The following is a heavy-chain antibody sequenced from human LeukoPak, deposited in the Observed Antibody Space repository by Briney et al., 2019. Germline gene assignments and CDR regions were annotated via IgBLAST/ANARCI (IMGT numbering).Heavy chain of an antibody. CDR1: GDSISISNW. CDR2: IYHSGST. V-gene: IGHV4-4*02. Sequence: SETLSLTCAVSGDSISISNWWTWVRQPPGKGLEWIGEIYHSGSTNYNPSLKSRVTISVDKSKNQFSLKLSSVTAADTAVYYCARTGDGYSSFSYYYYMDVWGKGTTVSVSS. D-gene: IGHD5-24*01. J-gene: IGHJ6*03. CDR3: ARTGDGYSSFSYYYYMDV.